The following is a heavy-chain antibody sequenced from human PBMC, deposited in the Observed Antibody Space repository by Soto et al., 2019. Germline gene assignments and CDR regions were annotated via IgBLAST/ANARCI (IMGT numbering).Heavy chain of an antibody. Sequence: PSETLSLTCTVSGGSVSSYYWNLIRQPPGKGLEWIGYVYYSGSATYNPSLKSRVTISVDTAKDQFSLKLRSVTAADTAVYYCARTNWNANWFDPWGQGTLVTVSS. CDR2: VYYSGSA. J-gene: IGHJ5*02. V-gene: IGHV4-59*02. CDR1: GGSVSSYY. D-gene: IGHD1-20*01. CDR3: ARTNWNANWFDP.